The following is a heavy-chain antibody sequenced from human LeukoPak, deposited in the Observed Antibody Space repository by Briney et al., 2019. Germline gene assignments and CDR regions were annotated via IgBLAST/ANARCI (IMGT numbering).Heavy chain of an antibody. Sequence: SETLSLTCTVSGYSISSGYYWGWIRQPPGKGLEWIGSIYHSGSTYYNPSLKSRVTISVDTSKNQFSLKLSSVTAEDTAVYYCAREGYSSSWYSLGDAFDIWGQGTMVTVSS. D-gene: IGHD6-13*01. V-gene: IGHV4-38-2*02. CDR3: AREGYSSSWYSLGDAFDI. J-gene: IGHJ3*02. CDR2: IYHSGST. CDR1: GYSISSGYY.